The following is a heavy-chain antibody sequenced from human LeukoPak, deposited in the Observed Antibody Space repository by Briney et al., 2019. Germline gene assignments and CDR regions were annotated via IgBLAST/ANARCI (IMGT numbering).Heavy chain of an antibody. D-gene: IGHD3-10*01. Sequence: GGSLRLSCAASGFSFSGDDMHWVRQATGKGLEWVSGIGTAGDTYYSGSVQGRFTISRDSARNSLYLQMNSLRAGDTAVYYCARSRLYGSGSYHDYWGQGTLVTVSS. CDR2: IGTAGDT. CDR3: ARSRLYGSGSYHDY. J-gene: IGHJ4*02. V-gene: IGHV3-13*01. CDR1: GFSFSGDD.